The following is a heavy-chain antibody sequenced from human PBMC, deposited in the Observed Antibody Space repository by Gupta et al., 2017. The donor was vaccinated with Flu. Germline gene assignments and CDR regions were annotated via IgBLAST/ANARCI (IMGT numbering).Heavy chain of an antibody. Sequence: QVQLVESGGGAVQTGRSLRLSCAASGPTFSSYARHWIRKSPVKWLEWVALISYDGSTKNYADSVRGRFTISRDNSKNTLYLQMNSLRAEDTAVYYCAKDLGGAGTYYTFDYWGQGTLVTVSS. J-gene: IGHJ4*02. CDR2: ISYDGSTK. V-gene: IGHV3-30*04. CDR3: AKDLGGAGTYYTFDY. CDR1: GPTFSSYA. D-gene: IGHD3-10*01.